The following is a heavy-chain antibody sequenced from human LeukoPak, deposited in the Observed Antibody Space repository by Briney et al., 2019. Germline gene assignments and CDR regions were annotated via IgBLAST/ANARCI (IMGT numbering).Heavy chain of an antibody. J-gene: IGHJ4*02. CDR1: GGTFSSYA. CDR2: INPNSGGT. Sequence: ASVKVSCKASGGTFSSYAISWVRQAPGQGLEWMGWINPNSGGTNYAQKFQGRVTMTRDTSISTAYMELSRLRSDDTAVYYCATIEMATTSNPIDYWGQGTLVTVSS. D-gene: IGHD5-12*01. V-gene: IGHV1-2*02. CDR3: ATIEMATTSNPIDY.